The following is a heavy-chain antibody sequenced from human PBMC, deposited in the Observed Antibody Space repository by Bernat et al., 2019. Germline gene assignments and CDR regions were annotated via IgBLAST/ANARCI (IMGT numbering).Heavy chain of an antibody. V-gene: IGHV3-9*01. D-gene: IGHD1-7*01. J-gene: IGHJ4*02. CDR2: ISWNSGSI. CDR1: GFTFDDYA. CDR3: AKDRNWNSAFDY. Sequence: EVQLVESGGGLVQPGRSLRLSCAASGFTFDDYAMHWVRQAPGKGLEWVSGISWNSGSIGYADSVKRRFTISRDNAKNSLYLQMNSLRAEDTALYYCAKDRNWNSAFDYWGQGTLVTVSS.